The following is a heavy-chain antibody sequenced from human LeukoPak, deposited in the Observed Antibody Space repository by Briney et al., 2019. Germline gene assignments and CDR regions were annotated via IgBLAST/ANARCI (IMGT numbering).Heavy chain of an antibody. CDR1: GGSISSYY. CDR3: ARVNPLGYCSGGSCYNYYYGMDV. J-gene: IGHJ6*02. V-gene: IGHV4-59*08. CDR2: IYYSGST. Sequence: KPSETLSLTCTVSGGSISSYYWSWIRQPPGKGLEWIGYIYYSGSTNYNPSLKSRVTISVDTSKNQFSLKLSSVTAADTAVYYCARVNPLGYCSGGSCYNYYYGMDVWGQGTTVTVSS. D-gene: IGHD2-15*01.